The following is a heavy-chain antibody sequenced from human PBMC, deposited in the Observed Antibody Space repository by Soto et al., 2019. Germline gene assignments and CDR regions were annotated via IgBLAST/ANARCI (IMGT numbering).Heavy chain of an antibody. CDR1: GGTFGSDA. CDR2: TIPIFGTT. J-gene: IGHJ5*02. V-gene: IGHV1-69*06. Sequence: SVKVSCKASGGTFGSDAITWVRQAPGQGLEWVGRTIPIFGTTNYAQNLQGRVTISADKSTLTSYMELHSLTSDDTALYYCARDRTDSGYYTNWLDPWGQGTQVTVSS. D-gene: IGHD3-22*01. CDR3: ARDRTDSGYYTNWLDP.